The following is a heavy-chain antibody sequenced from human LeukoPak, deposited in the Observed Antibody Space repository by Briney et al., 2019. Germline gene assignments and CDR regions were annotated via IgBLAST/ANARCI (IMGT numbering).Heavy chain of an antibody. D-gene: IGHD1-26*01. CDR1: GFTFSYYG. CDR2: IWHDGSEK. J-gene: IGHJ3*02. CDR3: AKGIRKWEPPERNAFDI. Sequence: PGRSLRLSCAVSGFTFSYYGMHWVRQAPGKGLEWVAVIWHDGSEKYYADSVKGRFTISRDNSKNTLYLQMNSLRAEDTAVYYCAKGIRKWEPPERNAFDIWGQGTMVTVSS. V-gene: IGHV3-33*06.